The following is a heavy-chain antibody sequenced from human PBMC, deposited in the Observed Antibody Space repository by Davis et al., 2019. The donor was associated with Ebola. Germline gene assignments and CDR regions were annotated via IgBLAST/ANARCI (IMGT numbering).Heavy chain of an antibody. V-gene: IGHV1-18*04. CDR2: INPHNGNT. J-gene: IGHJ4*02. D-gene: IGHD2-2*02. CDR3: ARDGSVAAIELDY. Sequence: ASVKVSCKASGYTFTSYGITWVRQAPGQGLEWMGWINPHNGNTNYAQNVQGRVIMTTDTATTTAYMEVGGLRSDDTAVYYCARDGSVAAIELDYWGQGTLVTVSS. CDR1: GYTFTSYG.